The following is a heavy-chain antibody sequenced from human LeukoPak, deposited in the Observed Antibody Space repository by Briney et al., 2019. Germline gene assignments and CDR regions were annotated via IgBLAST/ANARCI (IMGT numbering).Heavy chain of an antibody. CDR3: AKRSEFAVAGKPPRFDY. CDR2: ISTAGST. V-gene: IGHV3-23*01. J-gene: IGHJ4*02. Sequence: PGGSLRLSCEISGFTLTTNAMGWVRQAPGKGLEWVSSISTAGSTFYADSVRGRFTVSRDTSKNTVLLQMNSLRAEDTAVYYCAKRSEFAVAGKPPRFDYWGQGTLVTVSS. CDR1: GFTLTTNA. D-gene: IGHD6-19*01.